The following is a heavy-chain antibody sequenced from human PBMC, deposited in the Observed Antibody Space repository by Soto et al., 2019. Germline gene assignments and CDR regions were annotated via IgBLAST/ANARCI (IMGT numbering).Heavy chain of an antibody. CDR2: ISYDGFNK. Sequence: HPGGSLRLSCAASGFAFSSYSIHWVRQAPGKGLEWVAVISYDGFNKYYTESVRGRFSISRDNSKNTLSLQMNSLRSEDTAVYYCAREGDTSGHPFDYWGQGT. V-gene: IGHV3-30-3*01. CDR1: GFAFSSYS. CDR3: AREGDTSGHPFDY. D-gene: IGHD2-15*01. J-gene: IGHJ4*02.